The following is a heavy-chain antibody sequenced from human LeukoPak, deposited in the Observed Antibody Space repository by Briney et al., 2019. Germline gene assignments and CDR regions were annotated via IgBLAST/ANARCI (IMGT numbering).Heavy chain of an antibody. J-gene: IGHJ4*02. V-gene: IGHV1-2*02. D-gene: IGHD6-13*01. Sequence: ASVKVSCRASGYTFTGYYMHWVRQAPGQGLEWMGWINPNSGGTNYAQKFQGRVTMTRDTFISTAYMELSRLRSDDTAVYCCARDDGAAAGVGDYWGQGTLVTVSS. CDR1: GYTFTGYY. CDR3: ARDDGAAAGVGDY. CDR2: INPNSGGT.